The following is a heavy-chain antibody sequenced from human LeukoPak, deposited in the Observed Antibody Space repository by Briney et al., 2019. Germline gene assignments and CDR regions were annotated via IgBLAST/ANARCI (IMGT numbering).Heavy chain of an antibody. D-gene: IGHD3-16*01. J-gene: IGHJ4*02. Sequence: GRSLRLSCAVSGFTFSLFGMHWVRQAPGKGLEWVAVISYDGSNKYYADSVKGRFTISRDNSKNTLYLQMNSLRAEDTAVYYCARESKGTYFDYWGQGTLVTVSS. CDR1: GFTFSLFG. CDR3: ARESKGTYFDY. CDR2: ISYDGSNK. V-gene: IGHV3-30*03.